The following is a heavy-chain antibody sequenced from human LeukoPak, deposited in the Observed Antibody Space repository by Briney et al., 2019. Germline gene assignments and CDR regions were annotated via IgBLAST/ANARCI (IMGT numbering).Heavy chain of an antibody. CDR2: ISYDGSNK. CDR1: GFTFSSYG. CDR3: AKASPREYSGYDSRSGAFDI. D-gene: IGHD5-12*01. V-gene: IGHV3-30*18. Sequence: PGGSLRLSCAASGFTFSSYGMHWVRQAPGKGLEWVAVISYDGSNKYYADSVKGRFTISRDNSKNTLYLQMNSLRAEDTAVYYCAKASPREYSGYDSRSGAFDIWGQGTMVTVSS. J-gene: IGHJ3*02.